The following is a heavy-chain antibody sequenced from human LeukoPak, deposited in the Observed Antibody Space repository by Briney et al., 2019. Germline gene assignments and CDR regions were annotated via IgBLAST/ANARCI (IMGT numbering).Heavy chain of an antibody. CDR2: IYYSGST. Sequence: PSETLSLTCTVAGGSISSYYWSWLRQPPGKGLEWIGYIYYSGSTYYNPSLKSRVTISVDTSKNQFSLKLSSVTAADTAVYYCASLPYYRPFDYWGQGTLVTVSS. CDR3: ASLPYYRPFDY. J-gene: IGHJ4*02. CDR1: GGSISSYY. V-gene: IGHV4-59*06. D-gene: IGHD3-22*01.